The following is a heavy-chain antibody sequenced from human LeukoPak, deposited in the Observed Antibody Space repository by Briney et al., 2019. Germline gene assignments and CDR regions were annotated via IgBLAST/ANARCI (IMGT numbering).Heavy chain of an antibody. CDR2: MHYSGIT. CDR3: VRGASMVVPFDY. D-gene: IGHD3-10*01. J-gene: IGHJ4*02. V-gene: IGHV4-59*01. Sequence: PSETLSLTCTVSGNSLSSYYYGWIRQPPGEGLEWIGYMHYSGITDSNPSLKSRVSISVDPSNNRFSLKLSSVNVADTAIYYCVRGASMVVPFDYWGQGTLVTVSS. CDR1: GNSLSSYY.